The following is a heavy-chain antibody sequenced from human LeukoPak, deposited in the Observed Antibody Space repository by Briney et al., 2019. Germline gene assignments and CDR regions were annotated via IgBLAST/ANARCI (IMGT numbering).Heavy chain of an antibody. CDR2: IYHSGST. CDR1: GYSISSGFY. D-gene: IGHD1-26*01. J-gene: IGHJ6*02. V-gene: IGHV4-38-2*02. CDR3: ASPYSGSFGGSYYYGVDV. Sequence: PSDTLSLTCTVSGYSISSGFYWGWIRQPPGKGLEWIGSIYHSGSTYYNPSLRSRVTISVDTSKNQFSLNLSSVTAADTAVYYCASPYSGSFGGSYYYGVDVWGQGTTVTVSS.